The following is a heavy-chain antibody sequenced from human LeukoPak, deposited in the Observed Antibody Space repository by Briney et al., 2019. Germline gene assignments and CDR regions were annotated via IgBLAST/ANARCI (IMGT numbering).Heavy chain of an antibody. J-gene: IGHJ6*03. V-gene: IGHV7-4-1*02. CDR1: GYTFTSYA. CDR2: INTNTGNP. D-gene: IGHD3-10*01. Sequence: ASVKVSCMASGYTFTSYAMNWVRQAPGQGLEWMGWINTNTGNPTYAQGFTGRFVFSLDTSVSTAYLQISSLKAEDTAVYYCAMGYYGSGSRYYYYYMDVWGKGTTVTVSS. CDR3: AMGYYGSGSRYYYYYMDV.